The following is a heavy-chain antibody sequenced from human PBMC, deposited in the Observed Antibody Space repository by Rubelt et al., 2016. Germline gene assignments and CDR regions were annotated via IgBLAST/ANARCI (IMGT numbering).Heavy chain of an antibody. CDR2: ISAYNGNT. Sequence: QVQLVQSGAEVKKPGASVKVSCKASGYTFTSYGISWVRQAPGQGLEWMGWISAYNGNTNYGQKIQGRVTKTTDTSTRTSFMGLRSLRSYDTAVYYCARDTRYSSSSDFDYWGQGTLVTVSS. J-gene: IGHJ4*02. D-gene: IGHD6-13*01. CDR3: ARDTRYSSSSDFDY. CDR1: GYTFTSYG. V-gene: IGHV1-18*01.